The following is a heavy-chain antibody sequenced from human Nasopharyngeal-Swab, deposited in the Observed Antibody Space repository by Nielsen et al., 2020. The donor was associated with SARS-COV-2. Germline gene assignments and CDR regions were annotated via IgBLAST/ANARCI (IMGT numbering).Heavy chain of an antibody. J-gene: IGHJ6*02. CDR2: IYPRYSDT. V-gene: IGHV5-51*01. CDR1: GYSFTSYW. D-gene: IGHD5-12*01. CDR3: VRPEGVATSFKYYFQYGMDV. Sequence: GESLKISCKGSGYSFTSYWIAWVRQMPGKGLEWMWIIYPRYSDTRYRPSFQGQVTISADKSISTAYLQWSSLKASDTAMYYCVRPEGVATSFKYYFQYGMDVWGQGTMVTVPS.